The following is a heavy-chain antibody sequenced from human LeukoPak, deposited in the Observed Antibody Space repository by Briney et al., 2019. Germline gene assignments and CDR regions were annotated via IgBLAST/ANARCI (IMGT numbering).Heavy chain of an antibody. CDR3: ARDDSNGFADY. Sequence: GSLRLSCAASGFTFSSYSMNWVRQAPGKGLEWVSSISSSSSYIYYADSVKGRFTISRDNAKNSLYLQMNSLRAEDTAVYYCARDDSNGFADYWGQGTLVTVSS. V-gene: IGHV3-21*01. J-gene: IGHJ4*02. CDR2: ISSSSSYI. CDR1: GFTFSSYS. D-gene: IGHD5-18*01.